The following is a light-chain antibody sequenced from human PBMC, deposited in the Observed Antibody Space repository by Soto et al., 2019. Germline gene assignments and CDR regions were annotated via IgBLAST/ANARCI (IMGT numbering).Light chain of an antibody. Sequence: QSVLTQPPSASGTPGQRVTISCSGSSSNIGSNTVNWYQQLPGTAPKLLIYSNNQRPSGVPDRFSGSKSGTSASLAISGLQSEDEADYYCAAGDDSLNGFSVFGTGTKLTVL. CDR3: AAGDDSLNGFSV. CDR1: SSNIGSNT. CDR2: SNN. J-gene: IGLJ1*01. V-gene: IGLV1-44*01.